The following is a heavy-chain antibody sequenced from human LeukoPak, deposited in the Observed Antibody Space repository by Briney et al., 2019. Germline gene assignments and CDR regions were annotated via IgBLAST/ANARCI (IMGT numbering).Heavy chain of an antibody. Sequence: GGSLRLSCAASGFTFSRYGMQWVRQAPGKGLEWVAIITYDGTDKNYADSVKGRFTISRDNSKSTVYLQMNRLRAEDTAVYYCAKGGGTGYSSSWYSNWGQGTLVTVSS. D-gene: IGHD6-13*01. CDR3: AKGGGTGYSSSWYSN. CDR2: ITYDGTDK. V-gene: IGHV3-30*18. CDR1: GFTFSRYG. J-gene: IGHJ4*02.